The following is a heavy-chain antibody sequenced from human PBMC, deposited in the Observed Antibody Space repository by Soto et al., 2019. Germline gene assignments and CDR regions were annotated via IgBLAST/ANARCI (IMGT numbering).Heavy chain of an antibody. Sequence: DVQLVESGGGLVQPGGSLRLSCAISGFSVSSNYLSWVRQAPGKGLEWVSVHYSGGSTYYAASVQGRFTISRDKSNNTLSLQMRRVRAEDTAVYFCARHRHPRGTVGATSPLDPWCQGTQVTVSS. D-gene: IGHD1-26*01. J-gene: IGHJ5*02. V-gene: IGHV3-53*01. CDR3: ARHRHPRGTVGATSPLDP. CDR1: GFSVSSNY. CDR2: HYSGGST.